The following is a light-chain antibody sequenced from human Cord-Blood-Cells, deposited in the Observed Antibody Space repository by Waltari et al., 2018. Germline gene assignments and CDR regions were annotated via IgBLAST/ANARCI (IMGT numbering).Light chain of an antibody. V-gene: IGKV3-15*01. CDR3: QQYNNWLT. Sequence: PGERATLSCRASQSVSSNLAWYQQKPGQAPRLLIYGASTRATGIPARFSGSGSGTEFTLTISSLQSEDFAVYYCQQYNNWLTFGGGTKVEIK. CDR2: GAS. J-gene: IGKJ4*01. CDR1: QSVSSN.